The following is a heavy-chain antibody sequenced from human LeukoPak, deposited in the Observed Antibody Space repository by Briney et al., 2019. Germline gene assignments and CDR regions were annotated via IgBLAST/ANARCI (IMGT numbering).Heavy chain of an antibody. CDR2: INSNSGGA. Sequence: ASVKVSCKASGYTFSGYYMHWVRQAPGQGLEYLGWINSNSGGANYAQKFQGRVTITRNTSISTAYMELSSLRSEDTAVYYCARVFDYYYMDVWGKGTTVTVSS. D-gene: IGHD1-14*01. J-gene: IGHJ6*03. CDR3: ARVFDYYYMDV. V-gene: IGHV1-2*02. CDR1: GYTFSGYY.